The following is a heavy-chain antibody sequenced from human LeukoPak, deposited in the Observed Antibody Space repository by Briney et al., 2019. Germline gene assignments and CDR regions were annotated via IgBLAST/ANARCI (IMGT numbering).Heavy chain of an antibody. CDR1: GGSFSGYY. Sequence: SETLSLTCAVYGGSFSGYYWSWIRQPPGKGLEWIGEINHSGSTNYNPSLKSRVTISVDTSKNQFSLKLSSVTAADTAVYYCARTPYYYDSSGHGEPFDYWGQGTLVTVSS. D-gene: IGHD3-22*01. V-gene: IGHV4-34*01. J-gene: IGHJ4*02. CDR3: ARTPYYYDSSGHGEPFDY. CDR2: INHSGST.